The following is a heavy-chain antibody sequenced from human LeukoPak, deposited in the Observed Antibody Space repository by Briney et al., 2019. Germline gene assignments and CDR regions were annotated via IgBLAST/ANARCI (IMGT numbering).Heavy chain of an antibody. CDR2: ISYSGSTI. Sequence: GGSLRLSCAASGFTFSSYEMNWVRQAPGKGLEWVSYISYSGSTIYYANSVKGRFTISRDNAKNSLYLQMNSLRAEDTAVYYCARGRTICSGVSCYFDYWGQGTLVTVSS. D-gene: IGHD2-15*01. V-gene: IGHV3-48*03. CDR1: GFTFSSYE. J-gene: IGHJ4*02. CDR3: ARGRTICSGVSCYFDY.